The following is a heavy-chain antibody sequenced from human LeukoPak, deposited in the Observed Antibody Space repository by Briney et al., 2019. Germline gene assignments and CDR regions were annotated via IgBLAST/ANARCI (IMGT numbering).Heavy chain of an antibody. CDR2: IKQDGSEE. CDR3: AILETRGGGGY. CDR1: GFTFSNHR. V-gene: IGHV3-7*01. Sequence: GGSLRLSCAASGFTFSNHRMSWVRQAPGKGLEWVANIKQDGSEEYYVDSVKGRFTISRDNAKNSLYLQMNSLRAEDTAVYYCAILETRGGGGYWGQGTLVTVSS. D-gene: IGHD3-16*01. J-gene: IGHJ4*02.